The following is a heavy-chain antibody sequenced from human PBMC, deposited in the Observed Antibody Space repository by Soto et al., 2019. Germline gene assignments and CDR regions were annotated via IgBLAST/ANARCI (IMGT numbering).Heavy chain of an antibody. CDR2: INPSGGST. Sequence: GASVKVSCKASGYTFTSYYMHWVRQAPGQGLEWMGIINPSGGSTSYAQKFQGRVTMTRDTSTSTVYMELSSLRSEDTAVYYCAREWGGGVEAEYYYYYYGMDVWGQGTTVTVSS. J-gene: IGHJ6*02. CDR3: AREWGGGVEAEYYYYYYGMDV. CDR1: GYTFTSYY. D-gene: IGHD1-26*01. V-gene: IGHV1-46*01.